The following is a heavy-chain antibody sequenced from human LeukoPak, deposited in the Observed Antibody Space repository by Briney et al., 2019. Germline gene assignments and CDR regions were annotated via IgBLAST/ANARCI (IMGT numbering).Heavy chain of an antibody. Sequence: PAASVKVSCKTSGYTFIGYSIHWVRQAPGHGLEWMGWINPTGGGTIYAQRFQGRVSMTRDTSINTAYMELNRLRSDDTAVYFCARERGYCASSSCYTSDAFDIWGQGTVVTVSS. J-gene: IGHJ3*02. CDR1: GYTFIGYS. V-gene: IGHV1-2*02. CDR2: INPTGGGT. CDR3: ARERGYCASSSCYTSDAFDI. D-gene: IGHD2-2*01.